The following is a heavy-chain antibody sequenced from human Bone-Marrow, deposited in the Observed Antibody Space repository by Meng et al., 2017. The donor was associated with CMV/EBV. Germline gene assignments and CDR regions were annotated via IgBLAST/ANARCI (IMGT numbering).Heavy chain of an antibody. CDR3: ARVPYSSSSYIDY. Sequence: SETLSLTCTVSGYSISSGYYWGWIRQPPGKGLEWIGSIYHSGSTYYNPSLKSRVTISVDTSKNQFSLKLSSVTAADTAVYYCARVPYSSSSYIDYWGQGTLVTVSS. V-gene: IGHV4-38-2*02. J-gene: IGHJ4*02. CDR1: GYSISSGYY. CDR2: IYHSGST. D-gene: IGHD6-6*01.